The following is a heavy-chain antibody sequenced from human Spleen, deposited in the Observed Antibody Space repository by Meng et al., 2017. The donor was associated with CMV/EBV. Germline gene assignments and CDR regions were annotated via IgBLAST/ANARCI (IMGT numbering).Heavy chain of an antibody. Sequence: TCTVSRGSINSYFWSWIRQSPGKGLDWIGYVDHSGSTNYSPSFRSRLTISLDTSNNQFSLKLTSVTATDTAVYYCARVSLLQGWVDPWGQGILVTVSS. V-gene: IGHV4-59*12. CDR1: RGSINSYF. J-gene: IGHJ5*02. CDR3: ARVSLLQGWVDP. CDR2: VDHSGST.